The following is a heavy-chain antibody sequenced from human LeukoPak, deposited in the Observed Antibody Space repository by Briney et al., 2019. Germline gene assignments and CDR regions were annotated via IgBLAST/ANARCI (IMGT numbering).Heavy chain of an antibody. CDR2: IYHSGST. CDR1: GYSISSGYY. J-gene: IGHJ5*02. Sequence: KPSETLSLTCTVSGYSISSGYYWGWIRPPPGKGREWIGSIYHSGSTYYNPSLKSRVTISVDTSKNQFSLKLSSVTAADTAVYYCARSPGDFWSGYLNWFDPWGQGTLVTVSS. D-gene: IGHD3-3*01. CDR3: ARSPGDFWSGYLNWFDP. V-gene: IGHV4-38-2*02.